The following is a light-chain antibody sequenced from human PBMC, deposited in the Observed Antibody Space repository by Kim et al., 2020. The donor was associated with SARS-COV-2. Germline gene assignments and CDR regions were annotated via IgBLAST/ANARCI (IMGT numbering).Light chain of an antibody. CDR2: AAS. V-gene: IGKV3-20*01. Sequence: TLSWSPGERATLSCRASQSVSSNYLSGDQQKPGQAPRLLIYAASNRATGIPDRFSGSGSETDFTLTITRLEPEDFAVYFCQQYQTFGQGTKVDIK. J-gene: IGKJ1*01. CDR1: QSVSSNY. CDR3: QQYQT.